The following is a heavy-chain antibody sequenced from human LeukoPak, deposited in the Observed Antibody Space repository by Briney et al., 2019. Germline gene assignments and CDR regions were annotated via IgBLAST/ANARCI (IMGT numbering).Heavy chain of an antibody. D-gene: IGHD3-9*01. CDR1: GFTFSTFA. CDR2: IFPSGGEI. Sequence: GGSLRLSCAASGFTFSTFAMIWVRQPPGKGLEWVSSIFPSGGEIHYADSVRGRFTISRDNSKSTLSLQMNSLRAEDTAVYYCAREMGKRGRFDWFLQPHAYWGQGTLVTVSS. V-gene: IGHV3-23*01. J-gene: IGHJ4*02. CDR3: AREMGKRGRFDWFLQPHAY.